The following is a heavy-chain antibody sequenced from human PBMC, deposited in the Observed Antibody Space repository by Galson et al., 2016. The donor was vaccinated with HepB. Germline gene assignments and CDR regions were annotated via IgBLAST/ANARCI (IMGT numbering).Heavy chain of an antibody. Sequence: ETLSLTCAVYGGSFSGYYWSWIRQPPGKGLEWIGVINHSGSTNYNPSLKSRVTISVDTSKNQFPLKLSSVTAADTAVYYCARGDNPDYGDYASAYYYMDVWGKGTTVTVSS. CDR3: ARGDNPDYGDYASAYYYMDV. V-gene: IGHV4-34*01. J-gene: IGHJ6*03. D-gene: IGHD4-17*01. CDR1: GGSFSGYY. CDR2: INHSGST.